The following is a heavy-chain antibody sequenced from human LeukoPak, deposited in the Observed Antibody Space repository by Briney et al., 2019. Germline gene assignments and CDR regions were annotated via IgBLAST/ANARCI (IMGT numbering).Heavy chain of an antibody. CDR1: GFTFSSYW. V-gene: IGHV3-7*01. Sequence: GSLRLSCAASGFTFSSYWMSWVRQAPGKGLEWVANIKQDGSEKYYVDSVKGRFTISRDNAKNSLYLQMNSLRAEDTAVYYCARDRRYCSSTSCYWDAFDIWGQGTMVTVSS. CDR2: IKQDGSEK. J-gene: IGHJ3*02. CDR3: ARDRRYCSSTSCYWDAFDI. D-gene: IGHD2-2*01.